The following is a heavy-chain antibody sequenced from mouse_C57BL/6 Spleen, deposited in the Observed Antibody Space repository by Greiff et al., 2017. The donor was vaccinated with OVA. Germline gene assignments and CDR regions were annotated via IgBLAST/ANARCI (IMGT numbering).Heavy chain of an antibody. V-gene: IGHV1-69*01. CDR1: GYTFTSYW. J-gene: IGHJ4*01. Sequence: QVQLQQPGAELVMPGASVKLSCKASGYTFTSYWMHWVKQRPGQGLEWIGEIDPSDSYTNYNQKFKGKSTLTVDKSSSTAYMQLSSLTSEDSAVYYCARGYYYAMDCWGQGTSVTVSS. CDR3: ARGYYYAMDC. CDR2: IDPSDSYT.